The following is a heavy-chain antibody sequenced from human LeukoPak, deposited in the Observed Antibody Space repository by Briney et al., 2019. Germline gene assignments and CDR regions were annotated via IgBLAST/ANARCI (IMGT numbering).Heavy chain of an antibody. D-gene: IGHD4/OR15-4a*01. CDR1: GFPYSWYL. CDR3: ARGWVLDP. V-gene: IGHV3-7*05. Sequence: GGPLRLSCAASGFPYSWYLVSWVRQAPGKGLEWVANIKQDGSEKYYVDSVKGRFTISRDNAKNSLYLQMNSLRAEDTAVYYCARGWVLDPWGQGTLVTVSS. J-gene: IGHJ5*02. CDR2: IKQDGSEK.